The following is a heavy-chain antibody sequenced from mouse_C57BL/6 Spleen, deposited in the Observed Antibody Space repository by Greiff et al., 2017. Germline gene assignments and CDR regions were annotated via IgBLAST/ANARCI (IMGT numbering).Heavy chain of an antibody. CDR1: GFNIKDDY. D-gene: IGHD1-1*01. J-gene: IGHJ2*01. V-gene: IGHV14-4*01. CDR2: IDPENGDT. Sequence: VQLQQPGAELVRPGASVKLSCTASGFNIKDDYMHWVKQRPEPGLEWIGWIDPENGDTEYASKFTGKATITVDTSSNTAYLQLSILSSEDTAVYYGSTKGSNPLDYWGQGTTLTVSS. CDR3: STKGSNPLDY.